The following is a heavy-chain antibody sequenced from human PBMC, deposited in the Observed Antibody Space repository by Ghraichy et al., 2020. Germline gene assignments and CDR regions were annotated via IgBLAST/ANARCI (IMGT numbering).Heavy chain of an antibody. V-gene: IGHV3-23*01. CDR1: GFTFSSFA. D-gene: IGHD6-19*01. CDR3: AKDQRYNSG. Sequence: RGSLRLSCVASGFTFSSFAMSWVRQAPGKGLEWVSAISVSGRTYYADSVKGRFTISRDNSKNTLYLQMNSLRAEDTAVYYCAKDQRYNSGWGQGTLVTVSS. CDR2: ISVSGRT. J-gene: IGHJ4*02.